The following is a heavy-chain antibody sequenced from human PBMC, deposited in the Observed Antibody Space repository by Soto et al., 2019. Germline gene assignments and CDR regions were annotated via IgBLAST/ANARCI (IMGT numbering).Heavy chain of an antibody. Sequence: SETLSLTCTFSSGSISSGAYYWSWIRQHPGKGLEWIGYIYYSGSTYYNPSLKDSFYLQINSLRVGDTAVYYCARARGHQWFGYQLFWGQGALVIVS. D-gene: IGHD3-10*01. CDR3: QLF. J-gene: IGHJ4*02. CDR1: SGSISSGAYY. V-gene: IGHV4-31*01. CDR2: IYYSGST.